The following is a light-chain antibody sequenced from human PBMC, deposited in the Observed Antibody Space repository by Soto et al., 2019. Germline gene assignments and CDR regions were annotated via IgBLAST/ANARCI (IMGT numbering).Light chain of an antibody. CDR1: QSVSSY. CDR2: DAS. CDR3: QQRSTWPRT. J-gene: IGKJ1*01. Sequence: EIVLTQSPATLSLSPGERATLSCRASQSVSSYLAWYQQKPGQAPRLLIYDASNRATGIPARFSGSGSGTDFTLTISSLEPEDFAVYYCQQRSTWPRTFGQGNKVEIK. V-gene: IGKV3-11*01.